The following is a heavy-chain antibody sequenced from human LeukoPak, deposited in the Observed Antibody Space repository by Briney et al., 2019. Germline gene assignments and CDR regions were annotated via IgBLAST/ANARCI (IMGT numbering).Heavy chain of an antibody. D-gene: IGHD5-12*01. V-gene: IGHV1-8*01. CDR1: GHTFTSYD. J-gene: IGHJ4*02. Sequence: ASVKVSCKSSGHTFTSYDINWVRQAPGQGLEWMGWMNANRGNTGYAQKFQGRVTMTRDTSISTAYMELSSLRSEDTAVYYCARSGGYHPLDYWGQGTLVTVSS. CDR2: MNANRGNT. CDR3: ARSGGYHPLDY.